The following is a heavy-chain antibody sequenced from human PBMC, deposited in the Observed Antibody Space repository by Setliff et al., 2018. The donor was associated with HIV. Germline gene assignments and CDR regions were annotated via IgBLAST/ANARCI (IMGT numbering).Heavy chain of an antibody. CDR2: NGIINGAK. CDR3: ATGGMAAAGPGGGHGLDV. V-gene: IGHV3-48*01. J-gene: IGHJ6*02. CDR1: GFSFSNSW. D-gene: IGHD6-13*01. Sequence: HPGGSLRLSCAASGFSFSNSWMTWVRQAPGKGLEWISYNGIINGAKHYADSMEGRFTISRDDAKNTLSLQMSSLRAEDTALYYCATGGMAAAGPGGGHGLDVWGQGTTVTVSS.